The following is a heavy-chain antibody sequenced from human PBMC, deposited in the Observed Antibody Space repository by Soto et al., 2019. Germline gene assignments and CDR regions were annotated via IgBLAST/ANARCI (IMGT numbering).Heavy chain of an antibody. CDR3: ARLLVRGVPPTEVDYGMDG. CDR1: GYSFTSYW. Sequence: PGESLKISCKGSGYSFTSYWISWVRQMPGKGLEWMGRIDPSDSYTNYSPSFQGHVTISADKSISTAYLQWSSLKASDTAMYYCARLLVRGVPPTEVDYGMDGWGQGTTVTVSS. J-gene: IGHJ6*02. V-gene: IGHV5-10-1*01. CDR2: IDPSDSYT. D-gene: IGHD3-10*01.